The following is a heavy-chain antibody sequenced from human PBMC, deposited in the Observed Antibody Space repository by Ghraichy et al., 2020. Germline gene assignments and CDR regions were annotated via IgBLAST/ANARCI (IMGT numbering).Heavy chain of an antibody. V-gene: IGHV1-24*01. D-gene: IGHD4-23*01. CDR2: FDPEDGET. CDR1: GYTLTELS. J-gene: IGHJ5*02. Sequence: ASVKVSCKVSGYTLTELSMHWVRQAPGKGLEWMGGFDPEDGETIYAQKFQGRVTMTEDTSTDTAYMELSSLRSEDTAVYYCATVEGRWRTGNWFDPWGQGTLVTVSS. CDR3: ATVEGRWRTGNWFDP.